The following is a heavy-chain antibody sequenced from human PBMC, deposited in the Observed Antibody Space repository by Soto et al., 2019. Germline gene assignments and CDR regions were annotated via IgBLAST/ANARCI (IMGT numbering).Heavy chain of an antibody. CDR3: ARDLDGVLAEYFQH. D-gene: IGHD4-17*01. Sequence: QVQLVQSGAEVKKPGASVKVSCKASGYTFTSYGISWVRQAPGQGLEWMGWISAYNGNTNYAQKLQGRVTMTTDTXXSAAYMELRSLRSDDTAVYYCARDLDGVLAEYFQHWGQGTLVTVSS. CDR1: GYTFTSYG. V-gene: IGHV1-18*01. J-gene: IGHJ1*01. CDR2: ISAYNGNT.